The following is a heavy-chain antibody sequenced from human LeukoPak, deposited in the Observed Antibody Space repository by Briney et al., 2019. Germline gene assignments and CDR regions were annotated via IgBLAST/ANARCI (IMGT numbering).Heavy chain of an antibody. CDR1: GFTFSSYG. J-gene: IGHJ4*02. D-gene: IGHD3-3*01. V-gene: IGHV3-33*01. Sequence: GGSLRLSCAASGFTFSSYGMHWVRQAPGKGLEWVAVIWYDGSNKYYADSVKGRFTISRDDSKNTLYLQMNSLRAEDTAVYYCARDQQYYDFWSGNFDYWGQGTLVTVSS. CDR2: IWYDGSNK. CDR3: ARDQQYYDFWSGNFDY.